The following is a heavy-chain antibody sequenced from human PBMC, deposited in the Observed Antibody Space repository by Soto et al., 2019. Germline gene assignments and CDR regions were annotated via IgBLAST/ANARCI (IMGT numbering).Heavy chain of an antibody. Sequence: ASVKVSCKASGGTFSSYAISWVRQAPGQGLEWMGWISAYNGNTNYAQKLQGRVTMTTDTSTSTAYMELRSLRSDDTAVYYCARGGLIAVAGTRGWFDPWGQGTLVTVSS. CDR3: ARGGLIAVAGTRGWFDP. CDR1: GGTFSSYA. V-gene: IGHV1-18*01. D-gene: IGHD6-19*01. J-gene: IGHJ5*02. CDR2: ISAYNGNT.